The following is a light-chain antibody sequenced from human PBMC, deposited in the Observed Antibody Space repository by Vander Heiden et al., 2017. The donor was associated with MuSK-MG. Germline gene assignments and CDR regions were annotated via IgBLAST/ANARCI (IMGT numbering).Light chain of an antibody. CDR1: TGGVTRGHY. Sequence: QAVVNQEPSLTVSPGGPGTLTCGSSTGGVTRGHYPYWFPQKPGQAPRKVIYETNSIHSGTPARFSGSLRGGKAALTLLGAQPEDEDDYYCLLSYSGGRVFGGGTKLTVL. V-gene: IGLV7-46*02. J-gene: IGLJ3*02. CDR3: LLSYSGGRV. CDR2: ETN.